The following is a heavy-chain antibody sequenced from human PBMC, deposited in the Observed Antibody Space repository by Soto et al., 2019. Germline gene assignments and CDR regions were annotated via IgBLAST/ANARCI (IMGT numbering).Heavy chain of an antibody. CDR3: ARVGRGVYGMDV. Sequence: QPGGSLRLSCAASGFTFSTYSINWVRQAPGKGLEWFSYITSDSSTISYADSVKGRFTVSRDNAKNSLYLQMNSLRDEDTAVYYCARVGRGVYGMDVWGQGTSLTVSS. J-gene: IGHJ6*02. D-gene: IGHD2-8*01. V-gene: IGHV3-48*02. CDR2: ITSDSSTI. CDR1: GFTFSTYS.